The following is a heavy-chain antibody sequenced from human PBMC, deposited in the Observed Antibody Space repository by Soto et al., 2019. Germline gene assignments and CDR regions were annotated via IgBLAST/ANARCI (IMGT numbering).Heavy chain of an antibody. CDR1: GGSISSGGYS. Sequence: SETLSLTCAVSGGSISSGGYSWSWIRQPPGKGLEWIGYMYHSGSTYYNPSLKSRVTISIDRSKNQFSLKLSSVTAADTAVYYCAREFWPLNWFDPWGQGTLVTVSS. CDR3: AREFWPLNWFDP. CDR2: MYHSGST. D-gene: IGHD3-3*01. J-gene: IGHJ5*02. V-gene: IGHV4-30-2*01.